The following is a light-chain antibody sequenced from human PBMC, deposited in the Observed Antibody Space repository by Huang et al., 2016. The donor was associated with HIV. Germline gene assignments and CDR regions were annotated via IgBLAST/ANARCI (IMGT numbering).Light chain of an antibody. CDR2: SVS. Sequence: EVVMTQSPATLSVSPGERATLSCRASQSVSGNLAWYQQKPGQAPRLLIHSVSSRATGIPTRFGGSRSGTQFTLTISSLQSEDFAVYYCQQYKNWPLTFGQGTKVEI. V-gene: IGKV3-15*01. CDR3: QQYKNWPLT. J-gene: IGKJ1*01. CDR1: QSVSGN.